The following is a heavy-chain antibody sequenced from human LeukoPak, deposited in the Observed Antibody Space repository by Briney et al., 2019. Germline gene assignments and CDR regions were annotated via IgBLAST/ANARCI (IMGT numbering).Heavy chain of an antibody. D-gene: IGHD3-9*01. CDR3: ARARYVNSFYAFDI. Sequence: SETLSLTCAVYGGSFSGYYWSWIRQPPGKGLEWIGEINHSGSTNYNPSLKSRVTISVDTSKNQFSLRLSSLTAADTAVYYCARARYVNSFYAFDIWGQGTLVTVSS. CDR2: INHSGST. J-gene: IGHJ3*02. CDR1: GGSFSGYY. V-gene: IGHV4-34*01.